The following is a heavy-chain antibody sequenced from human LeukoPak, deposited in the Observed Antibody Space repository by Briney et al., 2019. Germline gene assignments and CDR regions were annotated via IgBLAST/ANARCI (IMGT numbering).Heavy chain of an antibody. Sequence: ASETLSLTCAVYGGSFSGYYWSWIRQPPGKGLEWIGEINHSGSTNYNPSLKSRVTISVDTSKNQFSLKLSSVTAADTAVYYCAAQYCGGDCYFPFDYWGQGTLVTVSS. CDR1: GGSFSGYY. CDR2: INHSGST. D-gene: IGHD2-21*02. J-gene: IGHJ4*02. V-gene: IGHV4-34*01. CDR3: AAQYCGGDCYFPFDY.